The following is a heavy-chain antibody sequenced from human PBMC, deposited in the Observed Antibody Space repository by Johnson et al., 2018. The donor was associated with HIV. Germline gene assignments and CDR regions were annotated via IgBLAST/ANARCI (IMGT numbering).Heavy chain of an antibody. D-gene: IGHD6-13*01. CDR3: TTGQLGGASDI. V-gene: IGHV3-72*01. CDR1: GFSFSDHF. J-gene: IGHJ3*02. CDR2: IRNKPSSYST. Sequence: VQLVESGGGLVQPGGSLRLSCVGSGFSFSDHFMDWVRQAPGKGLEWVGRIRNKPSSYSTEYAASVKGRFTVSRDDSKNTLYLQMSSLKIEDTAVYYCTTGQLGGASDIWGQGTMVTVSS.